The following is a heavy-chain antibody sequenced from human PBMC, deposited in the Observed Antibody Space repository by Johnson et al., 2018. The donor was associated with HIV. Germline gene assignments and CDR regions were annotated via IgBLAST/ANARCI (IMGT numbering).Heavy chain of an antibody. CDR2: ISYDGSNK. CDR3: ARSNWAHFDAFDI. CDR1: GFTFSSYA. V-gene: IGHV3-30*04. D-gene: IGHD7-27*01. J-gene: IGHJ3*02. Sequence: QLVESGGGVVQPGRSLRLSCAASGFTFSSYAMHWVRQAPGKGLEWVAVISYDGSNKYYADSVKGRFTISRDNSKNTLYLQMNSLRAEDTAVYYCARSNWAHFDAFDIWGQGTMVTVSS.